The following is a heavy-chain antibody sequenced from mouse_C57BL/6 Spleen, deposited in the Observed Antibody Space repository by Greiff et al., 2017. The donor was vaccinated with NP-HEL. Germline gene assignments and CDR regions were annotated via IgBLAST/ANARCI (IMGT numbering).Heavy chain of an antibody. V-gene: IGHV14-4*01. CDR3: TTFGFAY. Sequence: EVQGVESGAELVRPGASVKLSCTASGFNIKDDYMHWVKQRPEQGLEWIGWIDPENGDTEYASKFQGKAPITADTASNTAYLQLSSLTSEDTAVYYCTTFGFAYWGQGTPVTVSA. J-gene: IGHJ3*01. CDR1: GFNIKDDY. CDR2: IDPENGDT.